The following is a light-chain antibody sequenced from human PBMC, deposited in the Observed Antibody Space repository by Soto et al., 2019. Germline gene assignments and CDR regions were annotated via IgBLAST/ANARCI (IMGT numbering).Light chain of an antibody. CDR3: QQALT. J-gene: IGKJ4*01. Sequence: VLTQSPATLSLSPGGRAILSCRASQTVSRYYVSWYQKKHGQPPRLLIYGASTRATGVPDRFSGSGSGADFTLTISSLQPEDFGVYYCQQALTLAGGTPVE. CDR1: QTVSRYY. CDR2: GAS. V-gene: IGKV3D-7*01.